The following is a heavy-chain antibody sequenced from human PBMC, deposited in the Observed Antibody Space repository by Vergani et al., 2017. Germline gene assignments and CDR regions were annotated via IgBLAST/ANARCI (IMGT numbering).Heavy chain of an antibody. J-gene: IGHJ3*02. CDR3: ARDPITIFGVVIIREAFDI. CDR1: GYTFTSYA. CDR2: INTNTGNP. Sequence: VQLVESGSELKKPGASVKVSCKASGYTFTSYAMNWVRQAPGQGLEWMGWINTNTGNPTYAQGFTGRFVFSLDTSVGTAYLQISSLKAEDTAVYYCARDPITIFGVVIIREAFDIWGQGTMVTVSS. D-gene: IGHD3-3*01. V-gene: IGHV7-4-1*02.